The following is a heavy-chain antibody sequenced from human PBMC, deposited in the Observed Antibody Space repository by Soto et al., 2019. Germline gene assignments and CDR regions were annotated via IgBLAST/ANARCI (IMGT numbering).Heavy chain of an antibody. Sequence: QVQLVQSGAEVKKPGASVKVSCKASGYTFTSYDINWVRQAPGQGLEWMGWMNPNSGNTGYAQKFQGRVTMTRNTSISTAYMELRSLRSEDTAVYYCARERTGTTSMDVWGQGTTVTVSS. D-gene: IGHD1-1*01. CDR1: GYTFTSYD. CDR2: MNPNSGNT. J-gene: IGHJ6*02. V-gene: IGHV1-8*01. CDR3: ARERTGTTSMDV.